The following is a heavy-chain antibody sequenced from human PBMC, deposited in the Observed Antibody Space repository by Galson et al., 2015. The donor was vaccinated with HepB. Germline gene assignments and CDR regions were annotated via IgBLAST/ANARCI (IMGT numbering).Heavy chain of an antibody. CDR3: ARVRRIGAATEAFDI. V-gene: IGHV3-74*01. J-gene: IGHJ3*02. CDR2: IKTDGSSA. CDR1: GFTFSNYW. D-gene: IGHD3-3*01. Sequence: SLRLSCATSGFTFSNYWMHWVRHAPGQGLVWVSRIKTDGSSASYADSVKGRFTISRDNAKNTLYLQINSLRAEDTAVYHCARVRRIGAATEAFDIWGQGTMVTVSS.